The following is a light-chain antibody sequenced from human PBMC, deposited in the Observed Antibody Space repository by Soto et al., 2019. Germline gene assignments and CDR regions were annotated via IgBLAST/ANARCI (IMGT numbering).Light chain of an antibody. CDR1: QSVLYSSNNKNY. CDR2: WAS. J-gene: IGKJ4*01. CDR3: QQYYSTPLT. Sequence: DIVMTQSPDSLAVSLGERATINCKSGQSVLYSSNNKNYLAWYQQKPGQPPKPLIYWASTRESGVPDRFSGSGSGTDFTLTISSLQAEDVAVYYCQQYYSTPLTFGGGTKVEIK. V-gene: IGKV4-1*01.